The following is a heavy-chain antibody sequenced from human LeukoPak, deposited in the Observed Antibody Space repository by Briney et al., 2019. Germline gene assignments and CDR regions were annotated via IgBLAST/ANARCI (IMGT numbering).Heavy chain of an antibody. J-gene: IGHJ4*02. CDR2: ISAYNGNT. CDR1: GYTFTGYY. V-gene: IGHV1-18*04. CDR3: ARDCGGDCPYDY. Sequence: ASVKVSCKSSGYTFTGYYMHWVRQAPGQGLEWMGWISAYNGNTNYAQKLQGRVTMTTDTSTSAAYMELRSLRSDDTAVYYCARDCGGDCPYDYWGQGTVVTVSS. D-gene: IGHD2-21*02.